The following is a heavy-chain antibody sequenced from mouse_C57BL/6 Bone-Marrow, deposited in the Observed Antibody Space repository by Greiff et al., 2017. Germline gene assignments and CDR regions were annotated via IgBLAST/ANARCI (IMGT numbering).Heavy chain of an antibody. CDR3: TRVSLGDPYYAMDY. CDR2: IDPETGGT. D-gene: IGHD3-3*01. CDR1: GYTFNDYE. J-gene: IGHJ4*01. Sequence: QVQLQQSGAELVRPGASVTLSCKASGYTFNDYEMHWVKQTPVHGLEWIGAIDPETGGTAYNQKFKGKAILTADKSSSTAYMELRSLTSEDSAVYYCTRVSLGDPYYAMDYWGQGTSVTVSS. V-gene: IGHV1-15*01.